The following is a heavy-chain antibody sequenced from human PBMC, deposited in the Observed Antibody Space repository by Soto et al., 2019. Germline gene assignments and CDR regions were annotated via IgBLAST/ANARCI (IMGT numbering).Heavy chain of an antibody. J-gene: IGHJ5*02. V-gene: IGHV5-51*01. CDR3: ARLITMVRGVPNWFDP. CDR1: GYSFTNYW. CDR2: IYPGDSDT. Sequence: GESLKISCKGSGYSFTNYWIGWVRQMPGKGLEWMGIIYPGDSDTRYSPSFQGQVTISADKSISTAYLQWSSLKASDTAMYYCARLITMVRGVPNWFDPWGQGTLVTVS. D-gene: IGHD3-10*01.